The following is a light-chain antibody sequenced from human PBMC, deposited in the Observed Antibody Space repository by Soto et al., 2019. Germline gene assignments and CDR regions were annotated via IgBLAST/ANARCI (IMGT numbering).Light chain of an antibody. Sequence: EIVLTQSPGTLSLSPGERATLSCRASQSVSGSYLAWHQQKPGQAPRLLIYDASSRATGIPDRFVGSGSGTDFTLTISRLEPEDAEVYYCQQSGTLPWMFGQGTKVEIK. J-gene: IGKJ1*01. CDR1: QSVSGSY. V-gene: IGKV3-20*01. CDR3: QQSGTLPWM. CDR2: DAS.